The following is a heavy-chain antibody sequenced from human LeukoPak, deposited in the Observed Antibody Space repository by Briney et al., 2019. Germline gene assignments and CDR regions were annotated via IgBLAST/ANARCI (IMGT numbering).Heavy chain of an antibody. J-gene: IGHJ4*02. CDR1: GGSISISNYY. CDR2: INYSGST. V-gene: IGHV4-39*02. CDR3: AREQGGYSNFAY. Sequence: SETLSLTCTVSGGSISISNYYWAWMRQPPGKGLEWIGSINYSGSTYYNPSLRSRVTMSVDTSKNQFSLKVSSVTAADTAVYYCAREQGGYSNFAYWGQGTLVTVSS. D-gene: IGHD4-11*01.